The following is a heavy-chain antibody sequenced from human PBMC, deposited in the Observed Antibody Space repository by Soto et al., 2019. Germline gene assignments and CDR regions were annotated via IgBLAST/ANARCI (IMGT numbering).Heavy chain of an antibody. Sequence: GGSLRLSCAASGLTLSRFAMHWVRQAPGKGLEWVAVIGYDGSNKDYADSVKGRFTISRDNSKNTLYLQMNSLRPEDTAVYYCAKERELVVVAATLVSWGQGTLVTVSS. CDR1: GLTLSRFA. D-gene: IGHD2-15*01. V-gene: IGHV3-30-3*01. J-gene: IGHJ5*02. CDR3: AKERELVVVAATLVS. CDR2: IGYDGSNK.